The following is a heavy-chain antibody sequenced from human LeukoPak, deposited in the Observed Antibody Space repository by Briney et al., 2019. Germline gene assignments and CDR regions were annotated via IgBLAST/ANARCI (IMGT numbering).Heavy chain of an antibody. D-gene: IGHD3-10*01. CDR2: ISWNSGSI. CDR3: AKDDKGVRGYPDY. J-gene: IGHJ4*02. V-gene: IGHV3-9*01. CDR1: GFTFDDYA. Sequence: GGSLRLSCAASGFTFDDYAMHWVRQAPGKGLEWVSGISWNSGSIGYADSVKGRFTISRDNAKNSLYLQMNSLRAEDTALYYCAKDDKGVRGYPDYWGQGTLVTVSS.